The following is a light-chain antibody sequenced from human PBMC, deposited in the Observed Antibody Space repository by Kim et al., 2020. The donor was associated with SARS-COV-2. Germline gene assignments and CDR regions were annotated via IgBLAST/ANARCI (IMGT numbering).Light chain of an antibody. CDR2: DAS. Sequence: QLTQSPSSLSASVGDRVTITCRASQGISRYLVWYQQKPGKAPKLLIYDASTLQSGVPSRFSGSVSGTDFTLTISSLQPEDFATYYCQQLNTYPITFGQGTRLEIK. CDR3: QQLNTYPIT. J-gene: IGKJ5*01. V-gene: IGKV1-9*01. CDR1: QGISRY.